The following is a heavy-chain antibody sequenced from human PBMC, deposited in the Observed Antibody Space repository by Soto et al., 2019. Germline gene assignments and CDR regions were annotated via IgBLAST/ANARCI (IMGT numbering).Heavy chain of an antibody. CDR2: ISGSGGST. V-gene: IGHV3-23*01. D-gene: IGHD5-18*01. CDR3: AKVGVGGSREAYVRRGYSYGYWPYHTFDP. CDR1: GFTFSSYA. J-gene: IGHJ5*02. Sequence: EVQLLESGGGLVQPGGSLRLSRAASGFTFSSYAMSWVRQAPGKGLEWVSAISGSGGSTYYADSVKGRFTISRDNSKNTLYLQMNSLRAEDTAVYYCAKVGVGGSREAYVRRGYSYGYWPYHTFDPWGQGTLVTVSS.